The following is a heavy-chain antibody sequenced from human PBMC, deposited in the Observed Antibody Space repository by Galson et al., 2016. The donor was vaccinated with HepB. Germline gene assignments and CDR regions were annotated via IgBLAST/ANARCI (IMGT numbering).Heavy chain of an antibody. D-gene: IGHD5-24*01. J-gene: IGHJ4*02. CDR3: VRAAYKNGYRYFDQ. CDR1: GFIFSDYY. CDR2: TPGSGSYE. V-gene: IGHV3-11*04. Sequence: SLRLSCAASGFIFSDYYMNWIRQAPGKGLEWVSYTPGSGSYEYYADSVRGRFAISGDNARNAVFLKMNSLRAEETAGYYCVRAAYKNGYRYFDQWGQGTLVTVSS.